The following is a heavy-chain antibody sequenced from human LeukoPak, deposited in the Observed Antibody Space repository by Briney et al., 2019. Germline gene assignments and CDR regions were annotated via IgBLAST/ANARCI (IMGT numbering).Heavy chain of an antibody. CDR1: GYTLTELS. CDR2: FDPEDGET. V-gene: IGHV1-24*01. CDR3: ARSDYYERIAAGN. Sequence: ASVKVSCKVSGYTLTELSMHWVRQAPGKGLEWMGGFDPEDGETIYAQKFQGRVTMTRDMSTSTVYMELSSLRSEDTAVYYCARSDYYERIAAGNWGQGTLVTVSS. D-gene: IGHD6-25*01. J-gene: IGHJ4*02.